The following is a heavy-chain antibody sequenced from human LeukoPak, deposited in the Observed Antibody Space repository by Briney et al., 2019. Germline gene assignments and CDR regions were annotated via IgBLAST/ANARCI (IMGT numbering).Heavy chain of an antibody. Sequence: SESLSLTCAVYGGSFSGYYWRWIRQPPGKGLEWIGEINHSGSTNYNPSLKSRVTISVDTSKNQFSLKLSSVTAADTAVYYCASVDVGFALLLRYWGQGTLVTVSS. CDR2: INHSGST. CDR1: GGSFSGYY. CDR3: ASVDVGFALLLRY. V-gene: IGHV4-34*01. D-gene: IGHD2-15*01. J-gene: IGHJ4*02.